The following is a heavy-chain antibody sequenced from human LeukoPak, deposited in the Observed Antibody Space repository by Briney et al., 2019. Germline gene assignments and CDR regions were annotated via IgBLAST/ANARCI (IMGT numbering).Heavy chain of an antibody. J-gene: IGHJ3*02. CDR3: ARGDSSSWTSAFDI. CDR1: GFTVSSNY. Sequence: GGSLRLSCAASGFTVSSNYMSWVRQAPGKGLEWVSVIYSGGSTYYADSVKGRFTISRDNSKNTLYLQMNSLRAEDTAVYYCARGDSSSWTSAFDIWGQGTMVTVSS. D-gene: IGHD6-13*01. CDR2: IYSGGST. V-gene: IGHV3-53*01.